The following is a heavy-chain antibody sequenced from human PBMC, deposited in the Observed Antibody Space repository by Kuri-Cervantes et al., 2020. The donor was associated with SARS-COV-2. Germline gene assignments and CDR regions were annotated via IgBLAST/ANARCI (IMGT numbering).Heavy chain of an antibody. CDR2: ISYDGSNK. J-gene: IGHJ1*01. V-gene: IGHV3-30-3*01. D-gene: IGHD3-10*01. Sequence: GGSLRLSCAASGFNFDDCAIQWVRQPPGKGLEWVAVISYDGSNKYYADSVKGRFTISRDNSKNTLYLQMNSLRAEDTAVYYCARRSGYGSGSYYEAEYFQHWGQGTLVTVSS. CDR3: ARRSGYGSGSYYEAEYFQH. CDR1: GFNFDDCA.